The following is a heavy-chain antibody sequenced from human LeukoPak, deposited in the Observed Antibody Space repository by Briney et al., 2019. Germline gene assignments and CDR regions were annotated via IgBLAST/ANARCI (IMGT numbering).Heavy chain of an antibody. V-gene: IGHV3-48*03. J-gene: IGHJ4*02. CDR1: GFTFSSYE. CDR3: ARSMGGTPLGY. D-gene: IGHD1-26*01. Sequence: PGGSLRLSCAASGFTFSSYEMNWVRQAPGKGLEWVSYISSSAMTIYYADSVKGRFTISRDNAKNSLYLQMNSLRAEDTGVYYCARSMGGTPLGYWGQGTLVTVSP. CDR2: ISSSAMTI.